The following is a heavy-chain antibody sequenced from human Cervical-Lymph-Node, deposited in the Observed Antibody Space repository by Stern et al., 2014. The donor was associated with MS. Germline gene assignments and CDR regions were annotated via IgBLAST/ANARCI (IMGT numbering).Heavy chain of an antibody. D-gene: IGHD3-10*01. CDR3: ARGVEDASGSYEDH. Sequence: QVQLQQWGTGLLQSSETLSLTCAVSGGSFSGFYWSWIRQPPGKGLEWIGDIDNSGSSNHNPSLESRLTISVDTSKNQFSLKVRSVTAADTAVYYCARGVEDASGSYEDHWGQGILVTVSS. CDR1: GGSFSGFY. CDR2: IDNSGSS. J-gene: IGHJ4*02. V-gene: IGHV4-34*01.